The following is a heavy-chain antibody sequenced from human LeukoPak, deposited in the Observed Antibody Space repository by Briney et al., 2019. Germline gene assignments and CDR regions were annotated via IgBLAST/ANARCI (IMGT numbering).Heavy chain of an antibody. V-gene: IGHV4-31*03. CDR1: GGSISSGGYY. CDR2: IYYSGST. J-gene: IGHJ3*02. CDR3: ARVWQLVRGGDAFDI. D-gene: IGHD6-6*01. Sequence: SETLSLTCTVSGGSISSGGYYWSWIRQHPGKGLECIGYIYYSGSTYYNPSLKSRVTISVDTSKNQFSLKLSSVTAADTAVYYCARVWQLVRGGDAFDIWGQGTMVTVSS.